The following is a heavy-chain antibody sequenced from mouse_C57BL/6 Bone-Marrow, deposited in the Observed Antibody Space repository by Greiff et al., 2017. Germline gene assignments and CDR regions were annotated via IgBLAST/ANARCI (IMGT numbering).Heavy chain of an antibody. J-gene: IGHJ1*03. CDR3: AGGSSYYYGSSYGYFDV. Sequence: QVQLKESGPGLVQPSQSLSITCTVSGFSLTSYGVHWVRQSPGKGLEWLGVIWSGGSTDYNAAFISRLSISTDNSKSQVFFKITSLKADDTAICYCAGGSSYYYGSSYGYFDVWGTGTTVTVSS. D-gene: IGHD1-1*01. CDR2: IWSGGST. V-gene: IGHV2-2*01. CDR1: GFSLTSYG.